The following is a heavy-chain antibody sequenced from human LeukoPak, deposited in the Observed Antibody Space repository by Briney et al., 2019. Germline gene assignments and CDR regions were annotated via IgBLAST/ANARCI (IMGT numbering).Heavy chain of an antibody. CDR2: INPNSGGT. J-gene: IGHJ4*02. D-gene: IGHD2-2*01. CDR1: GYTFTGYY. V-gene: IGHV1-2*06. Sequence: ASVKVSCKASGYTFTGYYMHWVRQAPGQGLEWMGRINPNSGGTNYAQKFQGRVTMTRDTSISTAYMELSRLRSDDTAMYYCARPGYCSSTSCFYYFDYWGQGTLVTVSS. CDR3: ARPGYCSSTSCFYYFDY.